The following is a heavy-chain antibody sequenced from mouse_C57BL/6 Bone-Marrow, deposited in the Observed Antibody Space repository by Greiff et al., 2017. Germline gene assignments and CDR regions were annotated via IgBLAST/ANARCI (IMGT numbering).Heavy chain of an antibody. Sequence: EVQLQQSGAELVKPGASVKLSCKASGYSFTGYYMNWVKQSPEKSLEWIGEINPSTGGTTYNQKFKAKATLAVDKSSSTAYMQLKSLTSEDSAVYYCARFDYEGYFDYWGQGTTLTVSS. J-gene: IGHJ2*01. V-gene: IGHV1-42*01. D-gene: IGHD2-4*01. CDR3: ARFDYEGYFDY. CDR2: INPSTGGT. CDR1: GYSFTGYY.